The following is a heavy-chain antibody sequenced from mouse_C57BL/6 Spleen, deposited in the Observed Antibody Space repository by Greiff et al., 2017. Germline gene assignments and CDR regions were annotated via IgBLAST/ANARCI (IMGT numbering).Heavy chain of an antibody. Sequence: EVNLVESGGGLVKPGGSLKLSCAASGFTFSDYGMHWVRQAPEKGLEWVAYISSGSSTIYYADTVKGRFTISRDNAKNTLFLQMTSLRSEDTAMYYCARPYYYGSSFFAYWGQGTLVTVSA. CDR1: GFTFSDYG. J-gene: IGHJ3*01. D-gene: IGHD1-1*01. CDR2: ISSGSSTI. CDR3: ARPYYYGSSFFAY. V-gene: IGHV5-17*01.